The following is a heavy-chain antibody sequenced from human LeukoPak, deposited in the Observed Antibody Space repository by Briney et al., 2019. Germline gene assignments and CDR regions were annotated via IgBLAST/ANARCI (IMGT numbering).Heavy chain of an antibody. CDR2: IRYDGSNK. CDR1: VFTFSSYG. V-gene: IGHV3-30*02. CDR3: ANGGYYYDSSGYDSLDY. Sequence: GGSLSLSCAASVFTFSSYGIHWVRQAPGKGLEWVVFIRYDGSNKYYADSVKGRFTISRDNSKNTLYLQMNSLRAEDTAVYYCANGGYYYDSSGYDSLDYWGQGTLVTVSS. D-gene: IGHD3-22*01. J-gene: IGHJ4*02.